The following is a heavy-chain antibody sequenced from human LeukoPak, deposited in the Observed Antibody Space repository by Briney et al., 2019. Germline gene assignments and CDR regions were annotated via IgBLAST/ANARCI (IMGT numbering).Heavy chain of an antibody. CDR1: GFTFGTFG. CDR2: ISSTSTYI. CDR3: LKSVGSSFYDPFDH. V-gene: IGHV3-21*01. J-gene: IGHJ4*02. Sequence: PGGSLRLSCTASGFTFGTFGMNWVRQAPGKGLEWVSSISSTSTYIYYTDSVRGRFTISRDNAKTSLYLQMNNLRADDTAVYYCLKSVGSSFYDPFDHWGQGTLATVSS. D-gene: IGHD5/OR15-5a*01.